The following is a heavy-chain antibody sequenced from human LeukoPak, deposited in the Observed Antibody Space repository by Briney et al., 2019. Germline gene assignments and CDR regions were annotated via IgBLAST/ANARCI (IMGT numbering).Heavy chain of an antibody. J-gene: IGHJ6*02. CDR2: IYYSGST. CDR1: GGSISNYC. D-gene: IGHD1-26*01. V-gene: IGHV4-59*01. CDR3: ARVGGTNYYYYGMDV. Sequence: SETLSLTCPVSGGSISNYCWSWIRQPPGKGLEWIGYIYYSGSTNYNPSLKSRVTISVDTSKNQFSLKLSSVTAADTAVYYCARVGGTNYYYYGMDVWGQGTTVTVSS.